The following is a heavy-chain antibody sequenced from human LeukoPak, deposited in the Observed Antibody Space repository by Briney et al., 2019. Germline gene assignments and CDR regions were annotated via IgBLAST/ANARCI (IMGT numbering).Heavy chain of an antibody. Sequence: PSETLSLTCTVSGGSISSSSYYWGWIRQPPVKGLEWIGSIYYSGNTYYNASLKSQVSISIDTSKNQFSLRLTSVTAADTAVYYCARQTGSGLFILPGGQGTLVTVSS. D-gene: IGHD3/OR15-3a*01. CDR1: GGSISSSSYY. CDR2: IYYSGNT. CDR3: ARQTGSGLFILP. J-gene: IGHJ4*02. V-gene: IGHV4-39*01.